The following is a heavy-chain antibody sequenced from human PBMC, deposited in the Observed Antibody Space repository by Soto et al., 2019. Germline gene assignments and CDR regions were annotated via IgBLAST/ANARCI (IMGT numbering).Heavy chain of an antibody. CDR3: SFHSDSNSYSRFDF. D-gene: IGHD4-4*01. CDR2: IIPVFETR. CDR1: GGSFRNYV. J-gene: IGHJ4*02. V-gene: IGHV1-69*01. Sequence: QVQLVQSGAEVKKPGSSVKVSCRASGGSFRNYVMSWVRQAPGQGLEGMGGIIPVFETRTYAPKFQGRVTITAYDSTSTVSMEMSNLRSEDTAVYFCSFHSDSNSYSRFDFWGQGTLVTVSS.